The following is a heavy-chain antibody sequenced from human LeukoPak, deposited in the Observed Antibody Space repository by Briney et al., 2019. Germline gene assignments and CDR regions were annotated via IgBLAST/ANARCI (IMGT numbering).Heavy chain of an antibody. V-gene: IGHV3-23*01. J-gene: IGHJ4*02. Sequence: QPGGSLRLSCAASEFTFSSYAMSWVRQAPGKGLEWVSAISDSGGSTYYADSVKGRFTISRDNSKNTVYLQMNSLRAEDTAVYYCAKDRRACSSSSCYYRFDYWGQGTLVTVCS. D-gene: IGHD2-2*01. CDR1: EFTFSSYA. CDR2: ISDSGGST. CDR3: AKDRRACSSSSCYYRFDY.